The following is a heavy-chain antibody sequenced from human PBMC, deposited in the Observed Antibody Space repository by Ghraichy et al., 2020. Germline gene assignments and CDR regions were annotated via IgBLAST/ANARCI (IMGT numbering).Heavy chain of an antibody. J-gene: IGHJ4*02. V-gene: IGHV1-18*01. CDR3: AGGITGADY. D-gene: IGHD1-20*01. CDR2: ISAYNGNT. Sequence: GWISAYNGNTNYAQKLQGRVTMTTDKSTSSAYMELRILRSDDTAVYYCAGGITGADYWGQGTLVTVS.